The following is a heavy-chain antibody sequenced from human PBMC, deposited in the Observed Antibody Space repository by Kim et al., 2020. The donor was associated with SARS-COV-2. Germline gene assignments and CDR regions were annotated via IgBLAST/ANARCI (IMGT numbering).Heavy chain of an antibody. D-gene: IGHD5-12*01. V-gene: IGHV4-31*03. CDR2: VYFSGST. CDR3: ARSRGYSGSDPPRAVDY. Sequence: SETLSLTCTVSGGSISSGGYYWSWIRQHPGKGLEWVGYVYFSGSTYYNPSLKSRITISLDTSKNQFSLKLSSVTAADTAVYYCARSRGYSGSDPPRAVDYWGQGTLVTVSS. J-gene: IGHJ4*02. CDR1: GGSISSGGYY.